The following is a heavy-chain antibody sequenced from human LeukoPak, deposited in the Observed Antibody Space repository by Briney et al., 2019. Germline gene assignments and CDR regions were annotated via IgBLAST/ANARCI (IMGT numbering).Heavy chain of an antibody. J-gene: IGHJ3*02. CDR1: GGTLSNNV. CDR2: IIPAFGTT. D-gene: IGHD3-10*01. CDR3: ATKNFGDLYRHDDPFNM. V-gene: IGHV1-69*06. Sequence: SVKVSCKASGGTLSNNVVSWVRQAPGQGLEWMGDIIPAFGTTNYAQKFQGRVTISADRSTSTAYMEVSSLKSEDTAVYYCATKNFGDLYRHDDPFNMWGQGTTVTVSS.